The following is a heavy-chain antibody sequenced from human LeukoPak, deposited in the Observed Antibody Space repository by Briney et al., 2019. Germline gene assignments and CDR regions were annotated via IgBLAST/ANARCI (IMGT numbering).Heavy chain of an antibody. Sequence: GGSLRLSCVASGVTLSNYAMSWARQAPGKGLEWVSGISSSGSGGNTYYADSVKGRFTISRDNSKNTLYLQMISLRAEDTALYYCAKCVTGWPNWFGPWGQGTLVTVSS. V-gene: IGHV3-23*01. CDR1: GVTLSNYA. CDR3: AKCVTGWPNWFGP. J-gene: IGHJ5*02. CDR2: ISSSGSGGNT. D-gene: IGHD6-19*01.